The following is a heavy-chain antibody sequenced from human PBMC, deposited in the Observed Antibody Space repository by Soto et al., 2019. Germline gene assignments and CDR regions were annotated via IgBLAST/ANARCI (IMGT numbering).Heavy chain of an antibody. CDR1: GFTFSSYA. J-gene: IGHJ6*02. CDR2: ISGSVGST. CDR3: AKDLIDSGSSWYSYYYYYGMDV. V-gene: IGHV3-23*01. Sequence: LRLSCAASGFTFSSYAMSWVRQAPGQGLEWVSAISGSVGSTYYADSVKGRFTISRDNSKNTLYLQMNSLRAEDTAVYYCAKDLIDSGSSWYSYYYYYGMDVWGQGTTVTVSS. D-gene: IGHD6-13*01.